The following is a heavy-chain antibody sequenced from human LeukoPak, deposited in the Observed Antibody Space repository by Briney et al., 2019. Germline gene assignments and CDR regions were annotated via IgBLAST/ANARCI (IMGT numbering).Heavy chain of an antibody. V-gene: IGHV1-2*02. CDR1: GYTFTSYA. CDR3: ARVRYDYGAKDIDY. Sequence: ASVKVSCKASGYTFTSYAMHWVRQAPGQRLEWMGWINPKRGGTKYVQKFQGRVTMTSDTSMSTVYMEMSRLRSDDTAVYYCARVRYDYGAKDIDYWGQGTLVTVSS. D-gene: IGHD4-23*01. CDR2: INPKRGGT. J-gene: IGHJ4*02.